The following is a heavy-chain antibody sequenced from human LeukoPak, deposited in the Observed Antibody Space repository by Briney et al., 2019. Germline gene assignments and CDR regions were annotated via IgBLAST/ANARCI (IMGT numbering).Heavy chain of an antibody. Sequence: GGSLRLSCEASGFTLSSKGMHWVRQAPGKGLEWVAVIWYDGSSKYYADSVKGRFTISRDNSKNTLYLQMTSLRAEDTAVYYCAREARYESSGYYFDFWGQGTQVTVSS. CDR3: AREARYESSGYYFDF. V-gene: IGHV3-33*01. CDR2: IWYDGSSK. J-gene: IGHJ4*02. D-gene: IGHD3-22*01. CDR1: GFTLSSKG.